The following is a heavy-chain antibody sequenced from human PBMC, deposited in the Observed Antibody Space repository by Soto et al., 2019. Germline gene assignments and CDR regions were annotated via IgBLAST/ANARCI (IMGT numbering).Heavy chain of an antibody. V-gene: IGHV4-59*07. CDR1: GGSRSSNY. D-gene: IGHD4-17*01. J-gene: IGHJ5*02. Sequence: SDTLSLTCSVSGGSRSSNYWRWIRQPPGNGLEWIGCISDSGNTYYNPSLQSRVTISIDTSTNQFLLDLTSVTAADTAVYYCARVPTTVTHPKSPFLVDRDVKDESFAPWGQGTLVTV. CDR3: ARVPTTVTHPKSPFLVDRDVKDESFAP. CDR2: ISDSGNT.